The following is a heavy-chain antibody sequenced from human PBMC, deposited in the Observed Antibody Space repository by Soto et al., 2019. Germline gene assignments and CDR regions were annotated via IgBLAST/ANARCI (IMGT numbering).Heavy chain of an antibody. J-gene: IGHJ6*02. CDR1: GYTFTGYY. V-gene: IGHV1-2*04. Sequence: RASVKVSCKASGYTFTGYYMHWVRQAPGQGLEWMGWINPNSGGTNYAQKFQGWVTMTRDTSIRTAYMELSRLRSDDTAVYYCARGEIPRNYYGMDVWGQGTTVTVSS. CDR3: ARGEIPRNYYGMDV. D-gene: IGHD2-2*02. CDR2: INPNSGGT.